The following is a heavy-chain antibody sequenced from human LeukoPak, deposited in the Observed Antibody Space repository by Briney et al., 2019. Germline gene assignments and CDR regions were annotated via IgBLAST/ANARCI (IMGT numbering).Heavy chain of an antibody. Sequence: PGGSLRLSCAASGFTFNSYWMSWVRQAPGKGLEWVANIKKDGSEKNYVDSVKGRFTISRDNAKNSLYLQMDSLRAEDTAVYYCARFISLGAWGPGTLVTVSS. CDR2: IKKDGSEK. V-gene: IGHV3-7*01. CDR3: ARFISLGA. D-gene: IGHD3-16*01. J-gene: IGHJ5*02. CDR1: GFTFNSYW.